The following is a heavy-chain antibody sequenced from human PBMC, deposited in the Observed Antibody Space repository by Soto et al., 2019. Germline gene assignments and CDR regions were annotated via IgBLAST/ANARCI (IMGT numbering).Heavy chain of an antibody. CDR1: GGSISSYY. CDR2: IYSSGST. J-gene: IGHJ6*02. D-gene: IGHD3-3*01. CDR3: ARGPPDLRFLEWYPATYSYGMDV. Sequence: LSLTCTVSGGSISSYYWSWIRQPAGKGLECIGRIYSSGSTYYNPSLKSRVTISVDTSKNQFSLKLSSVTAADTAVYYCARGPPDLRFLEWYPATYSYGMDVCGQGTTVTVSS. V-gene: IGHV4-4*07.